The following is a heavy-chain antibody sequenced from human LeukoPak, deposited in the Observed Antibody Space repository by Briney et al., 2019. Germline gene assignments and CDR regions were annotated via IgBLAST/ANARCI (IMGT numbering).Heavy chain of an antibody. J-gene: IGHJ3*02. CDR3: VSRAYRGEFDI. CDR2: ISSSSYT. D-gene: IGHD5-12*01. Sequence: GGSLRLSCAASGFTFSDYYMSWIRQAPGKGLEWVSYISSSSYTNYADSVKGRFTISRDNAKNSLYLQMNSLRAEDTAVYYCVSRAYRGEFDIWGQGTMVTVSS. CDR1: GFTFSDYY. V-gene: IGHV3-11*06.